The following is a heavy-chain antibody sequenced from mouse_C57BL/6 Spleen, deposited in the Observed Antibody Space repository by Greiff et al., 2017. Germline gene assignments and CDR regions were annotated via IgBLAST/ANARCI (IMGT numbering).Heavy chain of an antibody. D-gene: IGHD1-1*01. J-gene: IGHJ2*01. CDR3: TRFITTVVATPFDD. Sequence: QVQLQQSGAELVRPGASVTLSCKASGYTFTDYEMHWVKQTPVHGLEWIGAIDPETGGTAYNQKFKGKAILTADKSSSTAYMELRSLTSEDSAVYYCTRFITTVVATPFDDWGQGTTLTVSS. CDR1: GYTFTDYE. V-gene: IGHV1-15*01. CDR2: IDPETGGT.